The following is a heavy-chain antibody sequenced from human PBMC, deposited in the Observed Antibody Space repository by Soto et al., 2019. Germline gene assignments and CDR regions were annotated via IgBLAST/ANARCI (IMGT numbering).Heavy chain of an antibody. CDR2: IYPGDSDT. Sequence: EVQLVQSGAEVKKPGESLKISCQGSGYSFSDYWIAWVRQMPGKGLAWMGIIYPGDSDTRYSPSPQDRVTMSVEQSIKGAYLQWRSLKASDTAMYYCARDGLSSSSSLDYWGQGTLVTVSS. V-gene: IGHV5-51*01. CDR3: ARDGLSSSSSLDY. CDR1: GYSFSDYW. D-gene: IGHD6-6*01. J-gene: IGHJ4*02.